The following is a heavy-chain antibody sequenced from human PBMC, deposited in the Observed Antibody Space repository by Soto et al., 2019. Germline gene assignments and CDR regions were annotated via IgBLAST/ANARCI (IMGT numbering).Heavy chain of an antibody. D-gene: IGHD6-19*01. J-gene: IGHJ4*02. V-gene: IGHV4-31*03. Sequence: PSETLSLTCTVSGGTISSGGYYWSWNSQHPGKGLEWIGYIYYSGSTYYNPSLKSRVTISVDTSKNQFSLKLSSVTAADTAVYYCARDSSERTYSSGPNFDYWGQGTLVTVSA. CDR3: ARDSSERTYSSGPNFDY. CDR2: IYYSGST. CDR1: GGTISSGGYY.